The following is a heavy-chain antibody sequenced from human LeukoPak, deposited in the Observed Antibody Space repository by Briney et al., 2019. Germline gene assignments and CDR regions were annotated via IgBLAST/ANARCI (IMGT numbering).Heavy chain of an antibody. D-gene: IGHD4-17*01. CDR3: AKSNTVTTDYFDY. CDR2: ISDSGGST. V-gene: IGHV3-23*01. Sequence: GGSLRLSCAASGFTFSNYAMSWVRQAPGKGLEWVPTISDSGGSTYYADSVKGRFTISRDDSKNTLYLQMNSLRAEDTAVYYCAKSNTVTTDYFDYWGQGTLVTVSS. CDR1: GFTFSNYA. J-gene: IGHJ4*02.